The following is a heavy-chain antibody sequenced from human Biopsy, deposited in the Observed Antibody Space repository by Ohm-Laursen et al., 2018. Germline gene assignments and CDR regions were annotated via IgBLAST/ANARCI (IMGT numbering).Heavy chain of an antibody. Sequence: TLSLTCTVSGESMGTYYWTWIRQPPGKGLEWIASIYYSGTTNKNPSLKSRVTISVDTSKRQFYLELSSVTAADTAIYYCTRVRGGFLEWFDYWGQGTLITVSS. CDR1: GESMGTYY. CDR2: IYYSGTT. CDR3: TRVRGGFLEWFDY. D-gene: IGHD3-3*01. J-gene: IGHJ5*01. V-gene: IGHV4-59*01.